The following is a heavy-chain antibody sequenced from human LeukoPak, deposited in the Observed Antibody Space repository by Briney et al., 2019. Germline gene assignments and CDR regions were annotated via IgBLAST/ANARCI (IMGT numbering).Heavy chain of an antibody. CDR2: INHSGST. CDR3: ARYSAAAASYFDY. Sequence: PSETLSLTCAVYGGSFSGYYWSWIRQPPVKGLEWIGEINHSGSTNYNPSLKSRVTISVDTSKNQFSLKLSSVTAADTAVYYCARYSAAAASYFDYWGQGTLVTVSS. V-gene: IGHV4-34*01. CDR1: GGSFSGYY. D-gene: IGHD6-13*01. J-gene: IGHJ4*02.